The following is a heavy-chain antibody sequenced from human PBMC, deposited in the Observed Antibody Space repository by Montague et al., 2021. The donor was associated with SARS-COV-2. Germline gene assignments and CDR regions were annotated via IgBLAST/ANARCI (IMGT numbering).Heavy chain of an antibody. CDR3: AKESVWGAFDI. CDR1: GFTFSSYG. V-gene: IGHV3-33*06. J-gene: IGHJ3*02. D-gene: IGHD3-16*01. Sequence: FLRLSCAASGFTFSSYGMHWVRQAPGKGLEWVAVIWYDGSNKYYADSVKGRFTISRDNSKNTLYLQMNSLRAEDTAVYYCAKESVWGAFDIWGQGTTVTVSS. CDR2: IWYDGSNK.